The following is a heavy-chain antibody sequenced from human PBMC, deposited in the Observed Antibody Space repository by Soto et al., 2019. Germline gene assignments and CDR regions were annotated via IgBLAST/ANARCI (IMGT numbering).Heavy chain of an antibody. J-gene: IGHJ4*02. D-gene: IGHD4-17*01. Sequence: GGSLRLSCAASGFTFSSYSMDWVRQAPGKGLEWVSSISSSSSYIYYADSVKGRFTISRDNAKNSLYLQMNSLRAEDTAVYYCARDTVTTKYYFDYWGQGTLVTVSS. CDR1: GFTFSSYS. CDR3: ARDTVTTKYYFDY. V-gene: IGHV3-21*01. CDR2: ISSSSSYI.